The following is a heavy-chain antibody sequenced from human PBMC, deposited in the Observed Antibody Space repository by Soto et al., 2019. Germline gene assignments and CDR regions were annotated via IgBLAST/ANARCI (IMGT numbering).Heavy chain of an antibody. V-gene: IGHV4-4*02. CDR3: AHRPIVGAAI. CDR2: IFHSGST. J-gene: IGHJ4*02. D-gene: IGHD1-26*01. CDR1: GGSISNSNW. Sequence: QVQLQESGLGLVKPSGTLSLTCAVFGGSISNSNWWTWVRQPPGKGLDWIGEIFHSGSTNYNSSLMGRVTISVDKANNQFSLKLSSVTAADTAVYYCAHRPIVGAAIWGQGTLVTVSS.